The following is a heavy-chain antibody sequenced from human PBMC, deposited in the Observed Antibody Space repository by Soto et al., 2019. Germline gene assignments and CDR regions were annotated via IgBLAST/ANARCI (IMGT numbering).Heavy chain of an antibody. CDR3: AREAIVVVTACDI. V-gene: IGHV1-46*01. D-gene: IGHD2-21*02. CDR1: GYTXSSYY. J-gene: IGHJ3*02. CDR2: INPSGGST. Sequence: SXKVSFKATGYTXSSYYRHLVRQAPGQGLEWMGIINPSGGSTSYAQKFQVRVTITRDTSTSTVYMELISLRSEYTAVYYCAREAIVVVTACDIWGQGTMVTVSS.